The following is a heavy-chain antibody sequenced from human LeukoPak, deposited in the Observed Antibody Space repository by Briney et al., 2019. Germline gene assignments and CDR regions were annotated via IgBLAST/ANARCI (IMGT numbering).Heavy chain of an antibody. Sequence: GGSLRLSCAASGFTFSSTWMHWVRQVPGKELVWVARIESDGRRTTYAESVRGRFTISRDNAKNTLYLEMNSLRVEDTAVYYCATSERGYTYGFMGYWGQGTLVTVSS. CDR3: ATSERGYTYGFMGY. D-gene: IGHD5-18*01. CDR1: GFTFSSTW. J-gene: IGHJ4*02. V-gene: IGHV3-74*03. CDR2: IESDGRRT.